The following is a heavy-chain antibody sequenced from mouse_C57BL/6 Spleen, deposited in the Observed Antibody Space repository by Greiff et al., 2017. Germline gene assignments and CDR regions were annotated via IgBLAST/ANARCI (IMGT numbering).Heavy chain of an antibody. J-gene: IGHJ4*01. CDR2: INPNNGGT. CDR3: ARRGIYYYVMDY. Sequence: VQLQQSGPELVKPGASVKISCKASGYTFTDYYMNWVKQSHGKSLEWIGDINPNNGGTSYNQKFKGKATLTVDKSSSTAYMELRSLTSEDSAVYYCARRGIYYYVMDYWGQGTSVTVSS. CDR1: GYTFTDYY. V-gene: IGHV1-26*01.